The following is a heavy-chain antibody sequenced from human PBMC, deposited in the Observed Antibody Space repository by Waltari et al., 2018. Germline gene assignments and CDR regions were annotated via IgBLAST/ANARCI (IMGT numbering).Heavy chain of an antibody. V-gene: IGHV1-69*12. CDR1: GGTFSRYP. CDR3: VRGSSGIVVVPAAKTFYYMDV. CDR2: INPTFGTA. D-gene: IGHD2-2*01. J-gene: IGHJ6*03. Sequence: QVQLVQSGAEVKKPGSSVKVSCKASGGTFSRYPISWVRQAPGQGLGWRGGINPTFGTANYAQKFPGRVTITADESTSTADREVSSLRPDDAAVYYCVRGSSGIVVVPAAKTFYYMDVWGKGTTVTISS.